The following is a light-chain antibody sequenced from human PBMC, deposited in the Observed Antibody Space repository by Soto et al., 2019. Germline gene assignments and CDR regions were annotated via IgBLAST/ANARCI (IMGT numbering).Light chain of an antibody. Sequence: IVLTLSLGTVSLSQGERATLSCRASQSVSSSYLAWYQQKPGQAPRLLIYGASSRATGIPDRFSGSGSGTDFTLTISRLEPEDFAVYCCQQYNYWPRTFGEGTKVDIK. CDR3: QQYNYWPRT. V-gene: IGKV3-20*01. J-gene: IGKJ1*01. CDR2: GAS. CDR1: QSVSSSY.